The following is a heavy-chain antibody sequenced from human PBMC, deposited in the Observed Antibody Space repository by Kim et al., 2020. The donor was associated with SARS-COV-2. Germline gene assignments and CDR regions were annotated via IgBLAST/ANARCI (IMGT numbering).Heavy chain of an antibody. J-gene: IGHJ4*02. Sequence: KGRFPISRDDSKNTLYLQMNSLKTEDTAVYYCTTRPVLLWFEEWDPPPGYWGQGTLVTVSS. V-gene: IGHV3-15*01. D-gene: IGHD3-10*01. CDR3: TTRPVLLWFEEWDPPPGY.